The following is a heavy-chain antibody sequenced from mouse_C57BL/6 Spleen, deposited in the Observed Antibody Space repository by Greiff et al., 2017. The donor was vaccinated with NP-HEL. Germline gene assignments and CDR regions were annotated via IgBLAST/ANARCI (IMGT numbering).Heavy chain of an antibody. V-gene: IGHV1-62-2*01. J-gene: IGHJ3*01. CDR3: ARHEDALYDGYYSAWFAY. CDR2: FYPGSGSI. Sequence: QVQLQQSGAELVKPGASVKLSCKASGYTFTEYTIHWVKQRSGQGLEWIGWFYPGSGSIKYNEKFKDKATLTADKSSSTVYMELSRLTSEDSAVYFCARHEDALYDGYYSAWFAYWGQGTLVTVSA. CDR1: GYTFTEYT. D-gene: IGHD2-3*01.